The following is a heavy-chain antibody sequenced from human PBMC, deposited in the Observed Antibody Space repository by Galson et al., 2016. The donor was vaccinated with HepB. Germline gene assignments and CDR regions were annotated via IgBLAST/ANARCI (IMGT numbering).Heavy chain of an antibody. Sequence: TVSGDSISSWTYYWGWLRQSPGQGLEWIGSIYHNGITYYNPSLKSRLTMSVDTSKNHFSVKLSSVTAADAAVYYCARLRCGSYHYFFDSWGQGTLVSVSA. D-gene: IGHD3-10*01. CDR1: GDSISSWTYY. CDR3: ARLRCGSYHYFFDS. J-gene: IGHJ4*02. V-gene: IGHV4-39*02. CDR2: IYHNGIT.